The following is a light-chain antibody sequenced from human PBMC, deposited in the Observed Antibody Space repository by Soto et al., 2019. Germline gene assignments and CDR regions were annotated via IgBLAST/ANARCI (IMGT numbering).Light chain of an antibody. CDR3: QQYHSYPVT. CDR1: QGIGNF. J-gene: IGKJ4*01. V-gene: IGKV1-16*01. Sequence: DIQMTQSPSSLSASVGDTVTITCRASQGIGNFLAWFQQKQGKATTSLMSEASSLQSGVPSRFSGSGSGTDFTLTISSLQPEDFETYYCQQYHSYPVTFGGGNKVEFK. CDR2: EAS.